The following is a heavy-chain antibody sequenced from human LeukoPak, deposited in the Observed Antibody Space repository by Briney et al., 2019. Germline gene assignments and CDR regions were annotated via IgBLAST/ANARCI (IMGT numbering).Heavy chain of an antibody. Sequence: GGSLRLSCAASGFTFSSYSMNWVRQAPGKGLEWVSSISSSSYIYYADSVKGRFTISRDNAKNSLYLQMNSLRAEDTAVYYCARPYGDYPFDYWGQGTLVTVSS. J-gene: IGHJ4*02. D-gene: IGHD4-17*01. CDR1: GFTFSSYS. CDR2: ISSSSYI. V-gene: IGHV3-21*04. CDR3: ARPYGDYPFDY.